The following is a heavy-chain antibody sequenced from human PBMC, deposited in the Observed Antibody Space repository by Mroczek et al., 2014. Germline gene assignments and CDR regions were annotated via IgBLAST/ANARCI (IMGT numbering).Heavy chain of an antibody. CDR2: IYYSGST. Sequence: QVQLQQWGPGLVKPSQTLSLTCTVSGGSISSGDYYWSWIRQPPGKGLEWIGYIYYSGSTYYNPSLKSRVTISVDTSKNQFSLKLSSVTAADTAVYYCARDKASFGVVIDNWFDPWGQGTLVTVSS. V-gene: IGHV4-30-4*01. D-gene: IGHD3-3*01. J-gene: IGHJ5*02. CDR1: GGSISSGDYY. CDR3: ARDKASFGVVIDNWFDP.